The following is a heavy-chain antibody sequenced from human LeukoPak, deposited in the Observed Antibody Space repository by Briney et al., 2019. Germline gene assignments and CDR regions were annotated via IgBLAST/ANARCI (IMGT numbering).Heavy chain of an antibody. J-gene: IGHJ4*02. CDR2: TYYRSKWAF. D-gene: IGHD6-6*01. CDR1: GDSIFTNNVA. V-gene: IGHV6-1*01. Sequence: SQTLSLTCAISGDSIFTNNVAWNWIRQSPSRGLEWLGRTYYRSKWAFDYAVSVKSRITINADTSKNQFSLQLSSVTPEDTAVYYCARGKYTSFDNWGQGTLVTVSS. CDR3: ARGKYTSFDN.